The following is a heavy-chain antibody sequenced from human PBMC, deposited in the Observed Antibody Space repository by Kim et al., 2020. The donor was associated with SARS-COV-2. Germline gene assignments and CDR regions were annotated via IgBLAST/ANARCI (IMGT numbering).Heavy chain of an antibody. Sequence: SETLSLTCTVSGGSISSSGYYWGWIRQPPGKGLEWIGSIYYSGSSSYNPSLKSRVTISVDTSKNQFSLKLTSVTTADTAVYYCARELLERRAGYSYGMAVWGQGTTVTVSS. D-gene: IGHD1-1*01. J-gene: IGHJ6*02. V-gene: IGHV4-39*02. CDR1: GGSISSSGYY. CDR2: IYYSGSS. CDR3: ARELLERRAGYSYGMAV.